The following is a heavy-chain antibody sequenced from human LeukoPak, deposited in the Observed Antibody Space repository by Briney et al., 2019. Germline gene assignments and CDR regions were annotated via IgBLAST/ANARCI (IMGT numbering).Heavy chain of an antibody. V-gene: IGHV4-4*09. CDR3: ASSPRTTVTTNIHWFDP. J-gene: IGHJ5*02. CDR1: GGSISSYY. D-gene: IGHD4-17*01. Sequence: PSETLSLTCTVSGGSISSYYWSWIRQPPGKGLEWIGYIYTSGSTNYNPSLKSRATISVDTSKNQFSLKLSSVTAADTAVYYCASSPRTTVTTNIHWFDPWGQGTLVTVSS. CDR2: IYTSGST.